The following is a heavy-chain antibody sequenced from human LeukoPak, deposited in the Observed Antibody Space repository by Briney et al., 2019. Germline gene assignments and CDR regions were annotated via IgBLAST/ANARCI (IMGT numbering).Heavy chain of an antibody. V-gene: IGHV3-30*18. CDR2: ISYDGSNK. CDR3: AKDVDIVVVPAALWGTLDY. CDR1: GFTFSSYG. J-gene: IGHJ4*02. Sequence: PGGSLRLSCAASGFTFSSYGMHWVRQAPGKGLEWVAGISYDGSNKYYADSMKGRFTISRDNSKNTLYLQMNSLRAEDTAVYYCAKDVDIVVVPAALWGTLDYWGQGTLVTVSS. D-gene: IGHD2-2*03.